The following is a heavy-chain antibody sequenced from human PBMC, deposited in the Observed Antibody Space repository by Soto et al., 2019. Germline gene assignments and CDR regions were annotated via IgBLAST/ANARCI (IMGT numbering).Heavy chain of an antibody. D-gene: IGHD5-12*01. CDR2: ISSSGSTI. J-gene: IGHJ4*02. CDR1: GFSFSDYY. V-gene: IGHV3-11*01. Sequence: QVQLVESGGGLVKPGGSLRLSCAASGFSFSDYYMSWIRQAPGKGLEWVSYISSSGSTIYYADSVKGRFTISRDNAKNSLYLQMNSLRAEDPAVYYCARDFYSGYDPQGAFFDYWGQGTLVTVSS. CDR3: ARDFYSGYDPQGAFFDY.